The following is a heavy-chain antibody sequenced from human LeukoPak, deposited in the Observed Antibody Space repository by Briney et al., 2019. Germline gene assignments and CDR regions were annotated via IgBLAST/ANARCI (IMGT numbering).Heavy chain of an antibody. CDR3: ARWDRAFDI. Sequence: SETLSLTCAVSGYFISSGYYWGWIRQPPGKGLEWIGTIYHSGSTYYTPSLKSRVTTSVDTSKNQFSLKLSSVTAADTAVYYCARWDRAFDIWGQGTMVTVSS. V-gene: IGHV4-38-2*01. J-gene: IGHJ3*02. D-gene: IGHD1-26*01. CDR1: GYFISSGYY. CDR2: IYHSGST.